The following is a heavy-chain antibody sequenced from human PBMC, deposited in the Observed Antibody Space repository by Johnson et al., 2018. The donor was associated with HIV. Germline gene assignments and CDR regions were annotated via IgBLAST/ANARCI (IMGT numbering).Heavy chain of an antibody. V-gene: IGHV3-30*04. J-gene: IGHJ3*02. D-gene: IGHD3-10*01. CDR3: ARTLHYYEAFDI. Sequence: QVQLVESGGGLVQPGGSLRLSCAASGFTFSSYAMHWVRQAPGKGLEWVAVISYDGSNKYYADSVKGRFTISREKAKNTLYLQMNSLRAEDTAVYYCARTLHYYEAFDIWGQGTMVTVSS. CDR2: ISYDGSNK. CDR1: GFTFSSYA.